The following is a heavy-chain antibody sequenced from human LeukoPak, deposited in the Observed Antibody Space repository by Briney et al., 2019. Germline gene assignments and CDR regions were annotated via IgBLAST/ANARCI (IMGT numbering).Heavy chain of an antibody. Sequence: PGGSLRLSCAASGFTFSSYAMSWVRQAPGKGLVWVSRINSDGSSTSYADSVKGRFTISRDNAKNTLYLQMNSLRAEDTAVYYCARDYSSSWAYYYYGMDVWGQGTTVTVSS. CDR3: ARDYSSSWAYYYYGMDV. CDR1: GFTFSSYA. D-gene: IGHD2-15*01. J-gene: IGHJ6*02. V-gene: IGHV3-74*01. CDR2: INSDGSST.